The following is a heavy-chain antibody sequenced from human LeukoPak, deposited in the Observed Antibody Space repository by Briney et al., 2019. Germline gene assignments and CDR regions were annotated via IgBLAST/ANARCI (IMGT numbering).Heavy chain of an antibody. D-gene: IGHD4-17*01. CDR1: GGSISGSSYY. Sequence: SETLSLTCTVSGGSISGSSYYWGWIRQPPGKGLEWIGTIYYSGSAYYNPSLKSRVTISADTSKNQFSLKLSSVPAADTAVYYCARHIYAVTTTVNYYFDYWGQGTLVTVSS. V-gene: IGHV4-39*01. J-gene: IGHJ4*02. CDR2: IYYSGSA. CDR3: ARHIYAVTTTVNYYFDY.